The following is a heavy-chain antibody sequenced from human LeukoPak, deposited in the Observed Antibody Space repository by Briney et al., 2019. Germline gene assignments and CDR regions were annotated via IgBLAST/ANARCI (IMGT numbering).Heavy chain of an antibody. D-gene: IGHD6-6*01. CDR2: IYTSGST. J-gene: IGHJ4*01. V-gene: IGHV4-4*09. CDR3: ARTQRGSSSSSFDY. Sequence: PSETLSLTCTVSGGSISSYYWSWIRQPPGKGLEWIGYIYTSGSTNYNPSLKSRVTISVDTSKNQFSLKLSSVTAADTAVYYCARTQRGSSSSSFDYWSQGSLVTVSS. CDR1: GGSISSYY.